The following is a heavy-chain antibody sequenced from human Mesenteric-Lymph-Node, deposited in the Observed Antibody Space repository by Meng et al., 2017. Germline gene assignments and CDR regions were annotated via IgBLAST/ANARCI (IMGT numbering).Heavy chain of an antibody. J-gene: IGHJ4*01. CDR1: GFTFDDYA. V-gene: IGHV3-43D*03. D-gene: IGHD2-15*01. CDR2: ISWDGGST. CDR3: AAPTGNGWFKSDH. Sequence: GESLKISCAASGFTFDDYAMHWVRQAPGKGLEWVSLISWDGGSTYYADSVKGRFTISRDNAKSSLYLQMTSLGGEDSAVYYCAAPTGNGWFKSDHWGQGTLVTVSS.